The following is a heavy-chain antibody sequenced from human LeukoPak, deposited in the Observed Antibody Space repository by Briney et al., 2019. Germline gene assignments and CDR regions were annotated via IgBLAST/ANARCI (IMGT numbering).Heavy chain of an antibody. CDR1: GYIFSSYD. CDR3: ARAAGGTRNYYMDV. J-gene: IGHJ6*03. Sequence: ASVKVSCKASGYIFSSYDVNWVRQATGQGLEWMGWMNPNSGNTGYAQKFQGRVTIIRNTSISTAYMELSSLRSEDTAVYYCARAAGGTRNYYMDVWGKGTTVTASS. CDR2: MNPNSGNT. V-gene: IGHV1-8*01. D-gene: IGHD3-16*01.